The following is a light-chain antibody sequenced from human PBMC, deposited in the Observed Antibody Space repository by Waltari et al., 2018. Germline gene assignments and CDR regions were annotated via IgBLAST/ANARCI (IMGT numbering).Light chain of an antibody. J-gene: IGKJ3*01. V-gene: IGKV1-39*01. CDR3: QQSYSLFT. CDR1: QRVSSY. Sequence: DIQMTQFPSSLSASVGDRVSISCRASQRVSSYLNWYQQKPGKAPKLLIYATSSLQSGVPSRFSGSGSGTDFTLTISSLQPEDFATYYCQQSYSLFTFGHGTKVDMK. CDR2: ATS.